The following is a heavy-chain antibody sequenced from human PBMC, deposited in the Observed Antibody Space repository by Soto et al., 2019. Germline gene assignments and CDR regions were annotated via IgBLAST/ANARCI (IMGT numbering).Heavy chain of an antibody. CDR2: TIPILDVA. D-gene: IGHD5-12*01. Sequence: QVQLVQSGAEVKKPGSSVKVSCKASGGTFSTSTFTWVRQAPGQGLEWMGRTIPILDVADYAQDFQGRVTITADKSTSTAYMELTSLTSKDTAVYYCARDSPIGSTYSGYDAIDSWGQGTLVTVPS. J-gene: IGHJ4*02. CDR3: ARDSPIGSTYSGYDAIDS. CDR1: GGTFSTST. V-gene: IGHV1-69*08.